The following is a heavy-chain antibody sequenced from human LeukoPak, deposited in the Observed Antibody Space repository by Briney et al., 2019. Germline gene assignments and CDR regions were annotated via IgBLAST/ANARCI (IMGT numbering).Heavy chain of an antibody. J-gene: IGHJ4*02. CDR1: GFTFNSYA. Sequence: GGSLRLSCAASGFTFNSYAMSWVRQAPGKGLEWVSAISARGGTTYYADSVKGRFTISRDNSKNTLYLQMTSLRAEDTAIYYCARGTSHGSRCDFLDSWGPGNLVSVSS. D-gene: IGHD3-10*01. CDR2: ISARGGTT. V-gene: IGHV3-23*01. CDR3: ARGTSHGSRCDFLDS.